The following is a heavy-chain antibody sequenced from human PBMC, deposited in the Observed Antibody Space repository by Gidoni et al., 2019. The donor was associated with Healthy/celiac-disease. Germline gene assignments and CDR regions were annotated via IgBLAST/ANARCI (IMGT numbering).Heavy chain of an antibody. CDR2: INPNSGGT. Sequence: QVQLVQSGAEVKKPGASVKVSCKASGYTFTGYYMHWVRQAPGQGLEWMGGINPNSGGTNYAQKFQGRVTMTRDTSISTAYMELSRLRSDDTAVYYCARGRYYDFWSGYYGDYYYYMDVWGKGTTVTVSS. V-gene: IGHV1-2*02. CDR1: GYTFTGYY. CDR3: ARGRYYDFWSGYYGDYYYYMDV. D-gene: IGHD3-3*01. J-gene: IGHJ6*03.